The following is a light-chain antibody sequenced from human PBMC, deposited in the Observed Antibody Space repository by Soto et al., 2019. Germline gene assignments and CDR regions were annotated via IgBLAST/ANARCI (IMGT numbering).Light chain of an antibody. Sequence: QAVVTQSPSASASLGASVKLTCTLSSGHSSYAIAWHQQQPEKGPRYLMKLNSDGSHSTGDGIPDRFSGSSSGAERYLTISSLQSEDEADYYCQTWGTGIHVVFGGGTKLTVL. J-gene: IGLJ2*01. CDR2: LNSDGSH. CDR3: QTWGTGIHVV. CDR1: SGHSSYA. V-gene: IGLV4-69*01.